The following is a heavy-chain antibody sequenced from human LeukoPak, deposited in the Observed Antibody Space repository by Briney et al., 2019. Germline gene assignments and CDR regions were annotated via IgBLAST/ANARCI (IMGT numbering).Heavy chain of an antibody. Sequence: SETLSLTCAVYGGSFSGYYWSWIRQPPGKGLEWIGEINHSGSTNYNPSLKSRVTISVDTSKNQFSLKLSSVTAADTAVYYCARDSGLWFGESNWGQGTLVTVSS. CDR3: ARDSGLWFGESN. CDR2: INHSGST. CDR1: GGSFSGYY. J-gene: IGHJ4*02. V-gene: IGHV4-34*01. D-gene: IGHD3-10*01.